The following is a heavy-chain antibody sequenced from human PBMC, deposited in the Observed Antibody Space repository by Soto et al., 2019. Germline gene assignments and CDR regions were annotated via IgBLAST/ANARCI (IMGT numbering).Heavy chain of an antibody. Sequence: AASVKVSCKASGYTFTSYAMHWVRQAPGQRLEWMGWINAGNGNTKYSQKFQGRVTITRDTSASTAYMELSSLRSEDTAVYYCARAFYGSGSYYNSGSNWFDPWGQGTLVTVSS. J-gene: IGHJ5*02. CDR3: ARAFYGSGSYYNSGSNWFDP. CDR2: INAGNGNT. CDR1: GYTFTSYA. V-gene: IGHV1-3*01. D-gene: IGHD3-10*01.